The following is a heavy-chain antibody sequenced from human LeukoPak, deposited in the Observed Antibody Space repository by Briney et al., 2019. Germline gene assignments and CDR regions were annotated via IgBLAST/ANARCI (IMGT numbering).Heavy chain of an antibody. CDR3: ASLAGVSYFDY. D-gene: IGHD7-27*01. V-gene: IGHV3-23*01. CDR1: GFTFSSYA. CDR2: ISGSGGST. Sequence: GGSLRLSCAASGFTFSSYAMSWVRQAPGKGLEWVSAISGSGGSTYYADSVKGRFTISRDNAKNSLYLQMNSLRAEDTAVYYCASLAGVSYFDYWGQGTLVTVSS. J-gene: IGHJ4*02.